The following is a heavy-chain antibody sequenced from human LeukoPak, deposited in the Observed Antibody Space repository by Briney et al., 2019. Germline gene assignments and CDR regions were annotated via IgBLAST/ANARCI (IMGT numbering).Heavy chain of an antibody. CDR1: GGSVSSHNYY. CDR3: ARGWLSFGEHFDY. D-gene: IGHD3-10*01. Sequence: SETLSLTCSVSGGSVSSHNYYWSWIRQPPGKGLEWIGFISYTGTTNYNPSLQSRLTMSEDTSKNQFSLRLSSVTAADTAVYYCARGWLSFGEHFDYWGQGTLVTVSS. CDR2: ISYTGTT. J-gene: IGHJ4*02. V-gene: IGHV4-61*01.